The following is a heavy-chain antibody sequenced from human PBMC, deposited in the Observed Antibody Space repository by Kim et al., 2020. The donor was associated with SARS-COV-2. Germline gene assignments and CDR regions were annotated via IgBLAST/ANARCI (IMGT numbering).Heavy chain of an antibody. V-gene: IGHV1-24*01. D-gene: IGHD3-22*01. CDR2: FDPEDGET. Sequence: ASVKVSCKVSGYTLTELSMHWVRQAPGKGLEWMGGFDPEDGETIYAQKFQGRVTMTEDTSTDTAYMELSSLRSEDTAVYYCATDGERGNRSGYYYYYYYYGMDVWGQGTTVTVSS. CDR3: ATDGERGNRSGYYYYYYYYGMDV. CDR1: GYTLTELS. J-gene: IGHJ6*02.